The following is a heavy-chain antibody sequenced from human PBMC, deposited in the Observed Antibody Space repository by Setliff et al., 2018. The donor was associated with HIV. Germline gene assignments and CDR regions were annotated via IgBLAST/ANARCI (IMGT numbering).Heavy chain of an antibody. CDR2: IAYTGSG. D-gene: IGHD1-26*01. J-gene: IGHJ4*02. CDR3: AREVRWELPQGFDH. CDR1: GGSISSRNFY. V-gene: IGHV4-39*07. Sequence: LSLTCIVSGGSISSRNFYWGWIRQPPGKGLEWIGSIAYTGSGYYNSPLKSRVTISVDTSRNECSLKLTSVTAADTAVYYCAREVRWELPQGFDHWGQGSQVTVS.